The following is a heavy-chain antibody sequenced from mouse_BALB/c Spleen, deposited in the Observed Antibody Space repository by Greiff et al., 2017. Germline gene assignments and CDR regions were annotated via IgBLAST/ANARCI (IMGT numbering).Heavy chain of an antibody. CDR2: ILPGSGST. CDR3: ARRGYYGVYAMDY. J-gene: IGHJ4*01. D-gene: IGHD1-1*01. V-gene: IGHV1-9*01. CDR1: GYTFSSYW. Sequence: QVQLQQSGAELMKPGASVKISCKATGYTFSSYWIEWVKQRPGHGLEWIGEILPGSGSTNYNEKFKGKATFTADTSSNTAYMQLSSLTSEDSAVYYCARRGYYGVYAMDYWGQGTSVTVSS.